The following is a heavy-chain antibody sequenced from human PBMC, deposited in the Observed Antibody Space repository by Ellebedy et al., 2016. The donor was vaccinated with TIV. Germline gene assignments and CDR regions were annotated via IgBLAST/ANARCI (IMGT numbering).Heavy chain of an antibody. J-gene: IGHJ6*02. Sequence: PGGSLRLSCAASGFTFSNYAVSWVRQAPGKGLEWVSHISGSGLSTYYADSVKGRFTISRDNSKNTVYFQINSLRAEDTAVYYCAKETAVAGTPYHHGMDVWGQGTTVTV. CDR2: ISGSGLST. CDR3: AKETAVAGTPYHHGMDV. D-gene: IGHD6-19*01. V-gene: IGHV3-23*01. CDR1: GFTFSNYA.